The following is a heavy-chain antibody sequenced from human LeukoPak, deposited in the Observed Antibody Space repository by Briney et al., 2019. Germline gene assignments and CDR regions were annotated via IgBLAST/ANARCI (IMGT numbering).Heavy chain of an antibody. V-gene: IGHV4-59*01. J-gene: IGHJ4*02. CDR3: ARAPTIFGVVIFYFDY. CDR1: GGSISSYY. CDR2: IYYSGST. Sequence: SETLSLTCTVSGGSISSYYWSWILQPPGKGLEWIGYIYYSGSTNYNPSLKSRVTISVDTSKNQFSLKLSSVTAADTAVYYCARAPTIFGVVIFYFDYWGQGTLVTVSS. D-gene: IGHD3-3*01.